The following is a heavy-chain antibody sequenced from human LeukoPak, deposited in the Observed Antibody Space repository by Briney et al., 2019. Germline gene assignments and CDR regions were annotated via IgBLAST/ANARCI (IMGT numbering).Heavy chain of an antibody. CDR3: ATDLLLWFGEGFDY. D-gene: IGHD3-10*01. V-gene: IGHV3-15*01. Sequence: GGSLRLSCAAAGFDFGNRGMSWVRQAPGKGLEWVGRIKTKTDGGTTDYAAPVKGRFTISRDDSKNTPYLQMNSLKTEDTAVYYCATDLLLWFGEGFDYWGQGTLVTVS. J-gene: IGHJ4*02. CDR2: IKTKTDGGTT. CDR1: GFDFGNRG.